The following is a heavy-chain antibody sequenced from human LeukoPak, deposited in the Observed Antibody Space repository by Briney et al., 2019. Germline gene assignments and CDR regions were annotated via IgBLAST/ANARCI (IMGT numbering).Heavy chain of an antibody. CDR1: GGSFSGYY. CDR2: IDNSGRT. D-gene: IGHD1-26*01. V-gene: IGHV4-34*01. Sequence: SETLSLTCAVSGGSFSGYYWTWIRQPPGKGLEWIGEIDNSGRTNYNPSLKSRLTISVDTSKDQFSLRLSSVTAADTAVYYCARVGSGSYYDFILVHYWGQGTLVTVSS. CDR3: ARVGSGSYYDFILVHY. J-gene: IGHJ4*02.